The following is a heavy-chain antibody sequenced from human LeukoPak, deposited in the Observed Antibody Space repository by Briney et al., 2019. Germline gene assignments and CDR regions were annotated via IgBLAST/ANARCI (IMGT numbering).Heavy chain of an antibody. J-gene: IGHJ5*02. V-gene: IGHV3-23*01. CDR2: IGASGENT. CDR1: GFTFTNYA. Sequence: GGSLRLSCAASGFTFTNYAMTWVHQAPGKGLEWVSAIGASGENTFYADSVKGRFTISRDNSKNTLHLQMNSLRVEDTAVYYCARKPSYPNWFDPWGQGTLVTVSS. CDR3: ARKPSYPNWFDP.